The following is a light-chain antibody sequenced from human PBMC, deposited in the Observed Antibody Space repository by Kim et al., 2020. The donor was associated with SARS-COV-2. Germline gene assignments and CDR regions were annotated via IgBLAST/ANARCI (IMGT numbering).Light chain of an antibody. V-gene: IGLV3-19*01. Sequence: IVPTARVRSQGTIFRNYYASWYQHKPGQAPVVVIFGKNKRPSGIPGRFSGSSSGNTASLTITGAQADDEADYYCNSRDSGGIHWVFGGGTQLTVL. J-gene: IGLJ3*02. CDR2: GKN. CDR3: NSRDSGGIHWV. CDR1: IFRNYY.